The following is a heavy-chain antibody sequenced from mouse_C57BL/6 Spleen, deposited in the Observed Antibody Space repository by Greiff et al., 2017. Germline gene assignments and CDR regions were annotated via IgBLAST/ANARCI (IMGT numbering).Heavy chain of an antibody. CDR1: GYAFSSYW. CDR2: IYPGDGVT. V-gene: IGHV1-80*01. CDR3: ARIAGYYWYFDV. D-gene: IGHD2-2*01. Sequence: VQLQESGAELVKPGASVKISCKASGYAFSSYWMNWVKQRPGKGLEWIGQIYPGDGVTNYNGKFKGKATLTADKSSSTAYMQLSSLTSEDSAVDFCARIAGYYWYFDVWGTVTTVTVSS. J-gene: IGHJ1*03.